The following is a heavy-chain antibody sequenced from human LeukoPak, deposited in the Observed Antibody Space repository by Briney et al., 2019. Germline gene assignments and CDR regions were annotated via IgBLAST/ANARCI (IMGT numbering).Heavy chain of an antibody. V-gene: IGHV1-2*02. CDR2: INPNGGGT. CDR1: GYTFSGYY. D-gene: IGHD1-26*01. Sequence: GASVKVSCKASGYTFSGYYIHWVRQAPGQGLEWVAWINPNGGGTKYAQKFQGRVTVTRDTSISAAYMELSRLRSDDTAVYYCARVIVGSTTYGYWGQGSLVTVSS. J-gene: IGHJ4*02. CDR3: ARVIVGSTTYGY.